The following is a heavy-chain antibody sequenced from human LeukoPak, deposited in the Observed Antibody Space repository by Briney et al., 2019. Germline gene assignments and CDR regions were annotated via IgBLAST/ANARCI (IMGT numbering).Heavy chain of an antibody. J-gene: IGHJ4*02. D-gene: IGHD6-19*01. CDR2: INPNSGGT. CDR3: ASGAQWPTYY. CDR1: GYTFTNYG. V-gene: IGHV1-2*02. Sequence: ASVKVSCKASGYTFTNYGVSWVRQAPGQGLEWMGWINPNSGGTNYAQKFQGRVTMTRDTSISTAYMELSRLRSDDTAVYYCASGAQWPTYYWGQGTLVTVSS.